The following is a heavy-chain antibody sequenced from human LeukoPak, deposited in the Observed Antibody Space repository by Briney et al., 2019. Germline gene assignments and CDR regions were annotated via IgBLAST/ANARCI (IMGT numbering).Heavy chain of an antibody. D-gene: IGHD4-23*01. V-gene: IGHV3-9*01. Sequence: GGSLRLSCAASGFTFDDYAMHWVRQAPGKGLEWVSGISWNSGSIGYADSVKGRFTIPRDNAKNSLYLQMNSLRAEDTALYYCAKALTTVVTRGAFDIWGQGTMVTVSS. CDR2: ISWNSGSI. CDR3: AKALTTVVTRGAFDI. CDR1: GFTFDDYA. J-gene: IGHJ3*02.